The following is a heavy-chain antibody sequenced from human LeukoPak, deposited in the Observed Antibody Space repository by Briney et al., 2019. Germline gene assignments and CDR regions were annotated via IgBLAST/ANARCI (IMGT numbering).Heavy chain of an antibody. D-gene: IGHD2-2*02. V-gene: IGHV4-39*07. J-gene: IGHJ4*02. CDR3: ARGGGWGYCSSTSCYTVRD. CDR1: GGSISSSSYY. Sequence: PSETLSLTCTVSGGSISSSSYYWGWIRQPPGKGLEWIGSIYYSGSTYYNPSLKSRVTISVDKSKNQFSLKLSSVTAADTAVYYCARGGGWGYCSSTSCYTVRDWGQGTLVTVSS. CDR2: IYYSGST.